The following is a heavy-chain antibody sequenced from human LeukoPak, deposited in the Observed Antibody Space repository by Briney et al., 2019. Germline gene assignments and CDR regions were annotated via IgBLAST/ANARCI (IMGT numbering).Heavy chain of an antibody. J-gene: IGHJ4*02. D-gene: IGHD4-11*01. V-gene: IGHV3-23*01. Sequence: GGSLRLSCAASGFTFSSYAMSWVRQAPGKGLEWVSAITGSGGSTYYADSVKGRFTTSRDNSKSTLFLQMNSLRAEDTAVYYCAKERAPKGDYRFDYWGQGTLVTVSS. CDR1: GFTFSSYA. CDR3: AKERAPKGDYRFDY. CDR2: ITGSGGST.